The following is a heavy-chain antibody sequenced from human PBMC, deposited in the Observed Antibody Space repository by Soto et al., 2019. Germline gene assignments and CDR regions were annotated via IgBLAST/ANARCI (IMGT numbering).Heavy chain of an antibody. J-gene: IGHJ3*02. CDR2: ISSRSSYV. Sequence: GGSLRLAGAASGFTFSSYSMSCVRQAPGKGVEWVSSISSRSSYVYYADSVKGRFTISRDNAKNSLYLQMNSLRAEDTAVYYCARDRDYYDSSGYSPDAFDIWGQGTMVTVSS. CDR3: ARDRDYYDSSGYSPDAFDI. V-gene: IGHV3-21*01. CDR1: GFTFSSYS. D-gene: IGHD3-22*01.